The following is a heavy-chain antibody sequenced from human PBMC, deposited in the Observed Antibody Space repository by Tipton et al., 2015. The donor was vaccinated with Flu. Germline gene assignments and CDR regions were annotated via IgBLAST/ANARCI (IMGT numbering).Heavy chain of an antibody. Sequence: QLVQSGAEVKKPGASVEVSCKASGYTFSNYGISWVRQAPGQGLEWMGWVNTHNGNTKSAQKVQGRVTMTTDTSTNTAFMELRSLRSDDPAVYYCPGWGYSAGWRFIYSNGMVVWGQGATVPVSS. CDR2: VNTHNGNT. J-gene: IGHJ6*02. D-gene: IGHD2-2*02. CDR1: GYTFSNYG. CDR3: PGWGYSAGWRFIYSNGMVV. V-gene: IGHV1-18*01.